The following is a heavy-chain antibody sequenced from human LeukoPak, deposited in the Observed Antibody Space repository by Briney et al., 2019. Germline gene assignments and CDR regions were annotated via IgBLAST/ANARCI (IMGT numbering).Heavy chain of an antibody. CDR3: ARRGEYCSSTSCYLYYFDY. D-gene: IGHD2-2*01. V-gene: IGHV4-59*08. CDR1: GDSISSDY. CDR2: IYYSGST. Sequence: PSETLSLTCNVSGDSISSDYWSWIRQPPGKGLEWIGHIYYSGSTNYNPSLKSRVTISVDASKNHFSLKVSSVTAADTAVYYCARRGEYCSSTSCYLYYFDYWGQGTLVTVSS. J-gene: IGHJ4*02.